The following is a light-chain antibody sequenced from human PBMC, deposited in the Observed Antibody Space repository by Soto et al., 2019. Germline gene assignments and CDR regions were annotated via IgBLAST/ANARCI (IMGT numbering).Light chain of an antibody. CDR2: GAS. CDR3: QQYNNWPLT. V-gene: IGKV3-15*01. J-gene: IGKJ4*01. Sequence: ETVMTQSPATLSVSPGERVTLSSRASQSVSSNLAWYQQKPGQVPRLLIYGASTRATGIPARFSGSGSGTEFTLTISSLQSEDFAVYYCQQYNNWPLTFGGGIKVEIK. CDR1: QSVSSN.